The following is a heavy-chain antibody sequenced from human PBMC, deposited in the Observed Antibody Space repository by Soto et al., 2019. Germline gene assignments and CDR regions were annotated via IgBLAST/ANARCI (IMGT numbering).Heavy chain of an antibody. CDR2: ISYGGSNK. CDR1: GFTFSSYG. V-gene: IGHV3-30*18. J-gene: IGHJ6*02. CDR3: AKDLHSADYYGSPMDV. Sequence: GGSLRLSCAASGFTFSSYGMHWVRQAPGKGLEWVAVISYGGSNKYYADSVKGRFTISRDNSKNTLYLQMNSLRAEDTAVYYCAKDLHSADYYGSPMDVWGQGTTVTVSS. D-gene: IGHD3-10*01.